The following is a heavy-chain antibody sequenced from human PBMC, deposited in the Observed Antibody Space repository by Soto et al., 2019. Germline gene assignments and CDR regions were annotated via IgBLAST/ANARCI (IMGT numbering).Heavy chain of an antibody. J-gene: IGHJ4*02. CDR2: ISYSGST. V-gene: IGHV4-61*01. Sequence: SETLSLTCTVSGDSVSSASYYWDWIRQPPGQGLEWIGYISYSGSTDYNPTLKSRVTISVDTSKNQFSLKLSSATAADTAVYYCARSRYSSRWFDFLCQGTRVTVSS. D-gene: IGHD6-19*01. CDR1: GDSVSSASYY. CDR3: ARSRYSSRWFDF.